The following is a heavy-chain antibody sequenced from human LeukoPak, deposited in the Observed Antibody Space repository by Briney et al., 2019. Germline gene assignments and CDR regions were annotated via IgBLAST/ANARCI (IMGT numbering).Heavy chain of an antibody. CDR3: ARETAGFDY. CDR2: ISSSSYI. Sequence: GGSLRLSCAASGFTFSSYSMNWVRQAPGKGLEWVSSISSSSYIYYADSVKGRFTVSRDNAKNSLYLQMNSLKAEDTALHYCARETAGFDYWGQGTLVTVSS. CDR1: GFTFSSYS. J-gene: IGHJ4*02. V-gene: IGHV3-21*04.